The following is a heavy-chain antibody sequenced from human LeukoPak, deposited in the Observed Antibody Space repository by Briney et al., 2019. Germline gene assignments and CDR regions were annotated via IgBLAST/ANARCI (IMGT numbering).Heavy chain of an antibody. Sequence: SETLSLTCTVSGGSISSYYWSWTRQPAGKGLERIGRIYTSGSTNYNPSLKSRVTMSVDTSKNQFSLKLSSVTAADTAVYYCARDSGGDDAFDIWGQGTMVTVSS. J-gene: IGHJ3*02. CDR3: ARDSGGDDAFDI. CDR1: GGSISSYY. D-gene: IGHD3-10*01. V-gene: IGHV4-4*07. CDR2: IYTSGST.